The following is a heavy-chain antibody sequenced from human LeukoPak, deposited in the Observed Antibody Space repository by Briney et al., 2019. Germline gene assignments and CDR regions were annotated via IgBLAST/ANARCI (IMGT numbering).Heavy chain of an antibody. V-gene: IGHV4-31*03. J-gene: IGHJ2*01. CDR2: IYYSGST. CDR3: ARSPELYYYDSSGPPPPRYWYFDL. Sequence: SQTLSLTCTVSGGSISSGGYYWSWIRQHPGKGLEWIGYIYYSGSTYYNPSLKSRVTISVDTSKNQFSLKLSSVTAADTAVYYCARSPELYYYDSSGPPPPRYWYFDLWGRGTLVTVSS. D-gene: IGHD3-22*01. CDR1: GGSISSGGYY.